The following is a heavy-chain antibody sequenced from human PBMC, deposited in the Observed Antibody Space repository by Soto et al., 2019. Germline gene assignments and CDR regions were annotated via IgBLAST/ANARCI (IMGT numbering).Heavy chain of an antibody. Sequence: QITLKESGPTLVKPTQTLTLTCTFSGFSLSTSGVGVGWIRQPPGKALEWLALIYWDDDKRYSPSLKSRLTITKDPSKTQVVLTMTNMDPVDTATYYCAHSLIPNWGSRGAFDYWGQGTLVTVSS. J-gene: IGHJ4*02. CDR3: AHSLIPNWGSRGAFDY. CDR2: IYWDDDK. CDR1: GFSLSTSGVG. D-gene: IGHD7-27*01. V-gene: IGHV2-5*02.